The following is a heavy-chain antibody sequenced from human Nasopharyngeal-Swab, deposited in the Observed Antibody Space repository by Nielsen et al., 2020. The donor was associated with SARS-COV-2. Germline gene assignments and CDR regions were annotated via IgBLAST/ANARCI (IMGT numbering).Heavy chain of an antibody. V-gene: IGHV3-33*07. CDR3: ARDSSGWYMGVDY. Sequence: GESLKISCAASGFTFGRFWMTWVRQAPGKGLEWVAVIWYDGSNKYYADSVKGRFTISRDNSKNTLYLQMNSLRAEDTAVYYCARDSSGWYMGVDYWGQGTLVTVSS. D-gene: IGHD6-19*01. CDR2: IWYDGSNK. CDR1: GFTFGRFW. J-gene: IGHJ4*02.